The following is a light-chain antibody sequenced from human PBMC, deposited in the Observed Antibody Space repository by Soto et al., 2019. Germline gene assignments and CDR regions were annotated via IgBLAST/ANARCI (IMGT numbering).Light chain of an antibody. Sequence: EIVMTQSPATLSVYPGERATLSCRASQSVSSNLAWYQQKPGQAPRLLIYDASNRATGIPARFSGSGSGTDFTLTISSLEPEDFAVYYCQQRSNWPPTFGQGTKV. CDR1: QSVSSN. CDR3: QQRSNWPPT. CDR2: DAS. V-gene: IGKV3-11*01. J-gene: IGKJ1*01.